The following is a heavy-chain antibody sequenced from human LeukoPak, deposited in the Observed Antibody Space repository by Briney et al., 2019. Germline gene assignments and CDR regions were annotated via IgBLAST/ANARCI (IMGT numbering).Heavy chain of an antibody. J-gene: IGHJ4*02. D-gene: IGHD2-2*01. CDR2: IYYSGST. V-gene: IGHV4-30-4*08. CDR1: GGSISSGDYY. CDR3: ARELGYCSSTSCYPDY. Sequence: PSQTLSLTCTLSGGSISSGDYYSSWIRQPPGKGLEWLGYIYYSGSTYYNPSLKSRVTISVDTSKNQFSLKLSSVTAADTAVYYCARELGYCSSTSCYPDYWGQGTLVTVSS.